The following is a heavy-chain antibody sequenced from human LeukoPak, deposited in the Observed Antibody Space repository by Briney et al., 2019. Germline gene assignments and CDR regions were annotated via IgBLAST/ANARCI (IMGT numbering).Heavy chain of an antibody. V-gene: IGHV4-4*09. CDR2: IHTSGGT. CDR1: GGSISSSH. Sequence: SETLSLTCTVSGGSISSSHWSWTRQPPGKGLEWIGNIHTSGGTNYSPSLKSRVTIPLDTSRNQFSLKLSSVTAADTAVYYCARGRSTVVTPNYYYYYCMDVWGKGTTVTVSS. CDR3: ARGRSTVVTPNYYYYYCMDV. D-gene: IGHD4-23*01. J-gene: IGHJ6*03.